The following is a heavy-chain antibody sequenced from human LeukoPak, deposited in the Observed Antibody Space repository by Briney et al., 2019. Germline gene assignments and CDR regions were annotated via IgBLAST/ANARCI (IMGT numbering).Heavy chain of an antibody. D-gene: IGHD5-12*01. CDR3: ARPRPGYGDYDS. V-gene: IGHV3-73*01. CDR1: GFTFSDSA. CDR2: IRNRGNKYET. Sequence: PGGSLRLSCTASGFTFSDSAIHWVRQASGKGLVWVGRIRNRGNKYETSYGASVKGSFTISRDDSKNTAYLQMNSLKTEDTAIYYCARPRPGYGDYDSWGLGTLVTVSS. J-gene: IGHJ5*01.